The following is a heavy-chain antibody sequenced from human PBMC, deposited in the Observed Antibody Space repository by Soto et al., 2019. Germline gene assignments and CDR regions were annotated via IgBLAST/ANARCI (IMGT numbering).Heavy chain of an antibody. D-gene: IGHD6-19*01. CDR3: ARDPRTITVGEPNN. Sequence: GGSLRLSCAASGITFSSYWMTWVRQAPGKGLEWVANIKQDGSEKYYVDSVKGRFTISRDNAKSSLFLQMNSLRAEDTAVYYCARDPRTITVGEPNNWGLGTLVTVSS. CDR1: GITFSSYW. V-gene: IGHV3-7*01. J-gene: IGHJ4*02. CDR2: IKQDGSEK.